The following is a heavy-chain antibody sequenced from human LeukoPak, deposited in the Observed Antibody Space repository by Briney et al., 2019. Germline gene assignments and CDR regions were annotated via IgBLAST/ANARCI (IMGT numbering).Heavy chain of an antibody. D-gene: IGHD6-19*01. V-gene: IGHV3-9*01. CDR2: ISWNSGSI. CDR1: GFIFNNYA. J-gene: IGHJ4*02. Sequence: GGSLRLSCAGSGFIFNNYAMHWVRQPPGKGLEWVSGISWNSGSIDYAVSVKGRFTISRDNAKNSLYLQMNSLRVEDTAFYYCAKDNRRHYTSGPNPDSLHWGQGALVTVSS. CDR3: AKDNRRHYTSGPNPDSLH.